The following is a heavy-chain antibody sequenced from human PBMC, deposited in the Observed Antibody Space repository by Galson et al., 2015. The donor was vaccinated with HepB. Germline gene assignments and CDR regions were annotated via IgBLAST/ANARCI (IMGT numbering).Heavy chain of an antibody. D-gene: IGHD4-17*01. Sequence: ETLSLTCAVYGGSFSGYFWSWIRQPPGKGLQWIGEINHSGTTNYNPSLKSRVTISVGTSKNQFSLKLSSVTAADTAVYYCVRVGPEYGDKVKANWLDPWGQGTLVAVSS. V-gene: IGHV4-34*01. CDR1: GGSFSGYF. J-gene: IGHJ5*02. CDR3: VRVGPEYGDKVKANWLDP. CDR2: INHSGTT.